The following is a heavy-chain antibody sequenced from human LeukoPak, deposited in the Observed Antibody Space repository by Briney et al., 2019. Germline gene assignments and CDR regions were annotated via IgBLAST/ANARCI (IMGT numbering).Heavy chain of an antibody. CDR2: ISSSSSTI. CDR1: GFTFSSYS. Sequence: GGSLRLSCAASGFTFSSYSMNWVRQAPGKGLEWVSYISSSSSTIYYADSVKGRFTISRDNAKNSLYLQLNSLRAEDTAVYYCARVPYDSSGYYFPVDYYYYGMDVWGQGTTVTVSS. J-gene: IGHJ6*02. V-gene: IGHV3-48*04. CDR3: ARVPYDSSGYYFPVDYYYYGMDV. D-gene: IGHD3-22*01.